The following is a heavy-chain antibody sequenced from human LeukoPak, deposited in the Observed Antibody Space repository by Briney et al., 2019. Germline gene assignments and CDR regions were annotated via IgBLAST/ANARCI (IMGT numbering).Heavy chain of an antibody. D-gene: IGHD6-6*01. CDR1: GFTFSSYW. Sequence: SGGSLRLSCAASGFTFSSYWMSWVRQAPGKGLEWVANIKQDGSEKYYVDSVKGRFTIPRDNAKNSLYLQMNSLRAEDTAVYYCARPSSSSGYYYYYYGMDVWGQGTTVTVSS. CDR2: IKQDGSEK. J-gene: IGHJ6*02. V-gene: IGHV3-7*01. CDR3: ARPSSSSGYYYYYYGMDV.